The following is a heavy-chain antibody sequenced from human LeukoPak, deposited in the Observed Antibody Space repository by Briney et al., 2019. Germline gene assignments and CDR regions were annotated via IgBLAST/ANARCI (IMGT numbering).Heavy chain of an antibody. CDR2: IYIGDRA. J-gene: IGHJ6*02. V-gene: IGHV3-53*01. Sequence: GGSLRLSCAASGFSVINKYVTWVRQAPGKGLEWVSVIYIGDRADYSDSVKGQFTLSRDNFKNTVYLQMNNLRAEDSAVYYCVTDRDPHYGMHVWGQGTTVTVSS. CDR3: VTDRDPHYGMHV. CDR1: GFSVINKY.